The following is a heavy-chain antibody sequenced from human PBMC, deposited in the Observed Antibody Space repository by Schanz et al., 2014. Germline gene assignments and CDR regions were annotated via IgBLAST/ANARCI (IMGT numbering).Heavy chain of an antibody. Sequence: QVQLVQSGAEVKKPGASVKVSCKASGYTFISYGIKRVRQAPGQGLEWMGWISAYNGHTDYAQKLQGRVTLTTDTSTSTAYMELRNLRSDDTAVYYCARAKRFGDMDVWGQGTTVTVSS. CDR1: GYTFISYG. CDR3: ARAKRFGDMDV. CDR2: ISAYNGHT. D-gene: IGHD3-10*01. V-gene: IGHV1-18*01. J-gene: IGHJ6*02.